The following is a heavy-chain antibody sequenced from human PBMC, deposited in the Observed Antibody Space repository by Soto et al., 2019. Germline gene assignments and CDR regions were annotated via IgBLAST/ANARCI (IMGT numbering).Heavy chain of an antibody. CDR2: ISSSSSYI. Sequence: EVQLVESGGGLVKPGGSLRLSCAASGFTFSSYSMNWVRQAPGKGLEWVSSISSSSSYIYYADSVKGRFTISRDNAKNSLYLQMNSLRAEDTDVYYCARVRRGQQLVYGMDVWGQGTTVTVSS. CDR3: ARVRRGQQLVYGMDV. D-gene: IGHD6-13*01. J-gene: IGHJ6*02. V-gene: IGHV3-21*01. CDR1: GFTFSSYS.